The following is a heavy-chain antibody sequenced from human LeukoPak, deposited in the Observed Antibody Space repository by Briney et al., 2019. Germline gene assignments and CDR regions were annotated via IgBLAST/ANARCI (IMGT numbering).Heavy chain of an antibody. Sequence: SETLSLTCAVYGGSFSGYYWSWIRQPPGKGLEWIGEINHSGSTNYNPSLKSRVTISVDTSKNQFSLKLSSVTAADTAVYYCARHPYYYDSSGYYYMEAFDIWGQGTMVTVSS. CDR2: INHSGST. J-gene: IGHJ3*02. V-gene: IGHV4-34*01. CDR1: GGSFSGYY. CDR3: ARHPYYYDSSGYYYMEAFDI. D-gene: IGHD3-22*01.